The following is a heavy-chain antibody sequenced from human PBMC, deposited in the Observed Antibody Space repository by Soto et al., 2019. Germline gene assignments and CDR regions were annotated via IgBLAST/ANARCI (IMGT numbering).Heavy chain of an antibody. Sequence: GGSLRLSCAASGFTFSNAWMSWVRQAPGKGLEWVGRIKSKTDGGTTDYAAPVKGRFTISRDDSKNTLYLQMNSLKTEDTAVYYCTTDRGVRVTTPLRAFDIWGQGTMVTVSS. CDR1: GFTFSNAW. CDR2: IKSKTDGGTT. CDR3: TTDRGVRVTTPLRAFDI. V-gene: IGHV3-15*01. J-gene: IGHJ3*02. D-gene: IGHD4-17*01.